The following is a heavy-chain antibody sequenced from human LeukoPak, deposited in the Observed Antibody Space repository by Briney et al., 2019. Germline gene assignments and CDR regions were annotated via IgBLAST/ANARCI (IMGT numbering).Heavy chain of an antibody. CDR1: GFTFSSYA. J-gene: IGHJ4*02. V-gene: IGHV3-30*04. CDR2: IPYDGSNK. Sequence: GGSLRLSCVASGFTFSSYAMHWVRQAPGKGLEWVAVIPYDGSNKYYADSVKGRFTISRDNSKNTLYLQMNSLRAEDTAVYYCARDRIPQYCSGGSCYHFDYWGQGTLVTVSS. CDR3: ARDRIPQYCSGGSCYHFDY. D-gene: IGHD2-15*01.